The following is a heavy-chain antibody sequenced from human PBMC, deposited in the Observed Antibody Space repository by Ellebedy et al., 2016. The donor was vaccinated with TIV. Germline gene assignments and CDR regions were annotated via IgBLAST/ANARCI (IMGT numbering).Heavy chain of an antibody. CDR1: GYTFTSYG. CDR2: ISAYNGNT. CDR3: ARDLQVAYSSSSFPFDY. J-gene: IGHJ4*02. Sequence: ASVKVSCXASGYTFTSYGISWVRQAPGQGLEWMGWISAYNGNTNYAQKLQGRVTMTTDTSTSTAYMELRSLRSDDTAVYYCARDLQVAYSSSSFPFDYWGQGTLVTVSS. D-gene: IGHD6-6*01. V-gene: IGHV1-18*01.